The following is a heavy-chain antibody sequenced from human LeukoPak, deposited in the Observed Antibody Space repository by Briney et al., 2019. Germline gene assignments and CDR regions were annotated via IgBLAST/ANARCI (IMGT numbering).Heavy chain of an antibody. V-gene: IGHV3-33*08. CDR1: GFTFSSYG. Sequence: GGSLRLSCAASGFTFSSYGMHWVRQAPGKGLEWVAVIWYDGSNKYYADSVKGRFTISRDNSKNMLYLQMNSLRAEDTAVYYCARGNVGIGFYWYFDLWGRGTLVTVSS. J-gene: IGHJ2*01. D-gene: IGHD7-27*01. CDR3: ARGNVGIGFYWYFDL. CDR2: IWYDGSNK.